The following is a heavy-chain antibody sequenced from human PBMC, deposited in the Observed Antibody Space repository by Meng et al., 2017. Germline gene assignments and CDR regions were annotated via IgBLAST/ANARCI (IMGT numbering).Heavy chain of an antibody. Sequence: ASVKVSCKASGYTFTSYDINWVRQATGQGLEWMGWMNPNRGNTGYAQKFQGRVTITRNTSISSAYMELSSLRSEDTAGYYCARAQQRMKRDYWGQGTLVTGAS. V-gene: IGHV1-8*03. J-gene: IGHJ4*02. CDR1: GYTFTSYD. D-gene: IGHD6-13*01. CDR3: ARAQQRMKRDY. CDR2: MNPNRGNT.